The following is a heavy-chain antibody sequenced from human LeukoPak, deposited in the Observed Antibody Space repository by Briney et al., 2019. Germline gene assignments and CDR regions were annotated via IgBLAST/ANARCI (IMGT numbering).Heavy chain of an antibody. CDR3: AKQEGGRGLYFDY. Sequence: KTSQTLSLTCAISGDSVSSDSAAWNWIRQSPSRGLEWLGRTYYRSKWYDDYAISVKSRITINPDTSKNQFSLQLNSVTPEDTAVYYCAKQEGGRGLYFDYWGQGTLVTVSS. CDR1: GDSVSSDSAA. CDR2: TYYRSKWYD. J-gene: IGHJ4*02. D-gene: IGHD3-16*01. V-gene: IGHV6-1*01.